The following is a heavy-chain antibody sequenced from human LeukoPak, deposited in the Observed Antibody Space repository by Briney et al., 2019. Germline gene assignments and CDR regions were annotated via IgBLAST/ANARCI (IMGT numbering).Heavy chain of an antibody. V-gene: IGHV3-11*04. J-gene: IGHJ4*02. Sequence: PGGSLRHSCVASGFTFSDYYMSWIRQAPGKGLEWVAYISSSGNTRYYADSVKGRFTISRDNAKNSLYLQMNSLRAEDTAVYYCAWGGIAAFDSWGQGTLVTVSS. D-gene: IGHD2-21*01. CDR3: AWGGIAAFDS. CDR2: ISSSGNTR. CDR1: GFTFSDYY.